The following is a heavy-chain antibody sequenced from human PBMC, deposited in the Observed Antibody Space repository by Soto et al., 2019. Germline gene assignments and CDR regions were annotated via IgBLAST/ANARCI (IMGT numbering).Heavy chain of an antibody. CDR2: ISYDGSNT. CDR1: GFSISDDG. J-gene: IGHJ6*02. D-gene: IGHD1-26*01. CDR3: AKGAGDRLSLGMDI. V-gene: IGHV3-30*18. Sequence: QVQLVESGGGVVQPGWSLRLSCAASGFSISDDGMEWVRQAPGKGLEWVALISYDGSNTYYADSVKGRFTISRDNSKDTLFLEMTGLRLEDTAVYYCAKGAGDRLSLGMDIWGQGTTVTVSS.